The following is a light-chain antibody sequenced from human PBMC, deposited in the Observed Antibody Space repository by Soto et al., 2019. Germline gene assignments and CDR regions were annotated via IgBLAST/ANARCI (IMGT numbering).Light chain of an antibody. CDR3: LIVYSDTVV. Sequence: QAVVTQEPSLTVSPGGTFTLTCGSSTGSVTSGHYPYWFQQKPGQAPKTLIYDTSIKHSWTPARFSGSLLGGKAALALSGAQPEDEAEYYCLIVYSDTVVIGGGTKVTVL. J-gene: IGLJ2*01. CDR1: TGSVTSGHY. V-gene: IGLV7-46*01. CDR2: DTS.